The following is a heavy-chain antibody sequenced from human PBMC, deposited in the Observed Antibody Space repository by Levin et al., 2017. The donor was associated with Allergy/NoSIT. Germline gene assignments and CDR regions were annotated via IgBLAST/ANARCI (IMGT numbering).Heavy chain of an antibody. CDR1: GFTFSSYA. Sequence: SGGSLRLSCAASGFTFSSYAMHWVRQAPGKGLEWVAVISYDGSNKYYADSVKGRFTISRDNSKNTLYLQMNSLRAEDTAVYYCARSPRYNWNGRGGDYWGQGTLVTVSS. D-gene: IGHD1-20*01. CDR3: ARSPRYNWNGRGGDY. CDR2: ISYDGSNK. V-gene: IGHV3-30*04. J-gene: IGHJ4*02.